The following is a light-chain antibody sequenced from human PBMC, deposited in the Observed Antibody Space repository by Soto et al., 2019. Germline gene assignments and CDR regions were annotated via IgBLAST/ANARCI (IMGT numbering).Light chain of an antibody. CDR2: SND. J-gene: IGLJ3*02. CDR1: TSNIGSNT. CDR3: AILDLTLSAWV. Sequence: QSVLTQPPSASGTPGQRVTISCSGTTSNIGSNTVSWYHHLPGTAPKLLIYSNDQRPSGVPDRFSGSKSGTSASLAISGLQSEDEADYYCAILDLTLSAWVFGGGTKVTVL. V-gene: IGLV1-44*01.